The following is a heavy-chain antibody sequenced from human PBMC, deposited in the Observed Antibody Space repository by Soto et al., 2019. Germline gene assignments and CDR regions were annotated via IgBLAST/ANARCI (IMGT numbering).Heavy chain of an antibody. J-gene: IGHJ6*02. Sequence: ASVKVSCKASGYTFTSYGISWVRQAPGQGLEWMGWISAYNGNTNYAQKLQGRVTMTTDTSTSTAYMELRSLRSDDTAVYYCATNRGYCSSTSCYGYYGMDVWGQGTTVTVS. CDR2: ISAYNGNT. V-gene: IGHV1-18*01. CDR3: ATNRGYCSSTSCYGYYGMDV. CDR1: GYTFTSYG. D-gene: IGHD2-2*03.